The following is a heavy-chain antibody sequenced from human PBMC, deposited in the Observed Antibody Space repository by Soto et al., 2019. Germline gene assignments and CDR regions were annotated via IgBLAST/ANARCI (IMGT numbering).Heavy chain of an antibody. CDR2: ISYDGSNK. CDR3: ARDTPDY. V-gene: IGHV3-30-3*01. J-gene: IGHJ4*02. Sequence: GGSLRLSCAASGFTFSNYAIHWVRQAPGKGLEWVAVISYDGSNKYYADSVKGRFTISRDSSKNTLYLQMNSLRAEDTAVYYCARDTPDYWGQGTLVTVSS. CDR1: GFTFSNYA.